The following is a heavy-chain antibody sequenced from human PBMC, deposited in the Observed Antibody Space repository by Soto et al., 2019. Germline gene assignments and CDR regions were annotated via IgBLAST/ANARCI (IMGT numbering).Heavy chain of an antibody. CDR1: GYTFTGYY. D-gene: IGHD4-17*01. J-gene: IGHJ3*02. Sequence: QVQLVQSGAEVKKPGASVKVSCKASGYTFTGYYMHWVRQAPGQGLEWMGWINPNSGGTNYAQKFQGWVTMTRDPSISTAYMELSRLRSDDTAVYYCARNFNYGDYDADAFDIWGQGTMVTVSS. V-gene: IGHV1-2*04. CDR3: ARNFNYGDYDADAFDI. CDR2: INPNSGGT.